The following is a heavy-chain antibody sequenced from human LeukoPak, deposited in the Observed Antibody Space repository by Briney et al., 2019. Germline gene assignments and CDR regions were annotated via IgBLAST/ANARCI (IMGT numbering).Heavy chain of an antibody. D-gene: IGHD6-13*01. CDR2: INHSGST. V-gene: IGHV4-34*01. CDR3: ALAAAGTRGGIDY. CDR1: GGSFSGYY. J-gene: IGHJ4*02. Sequence: PSETLSLTCAVYGGSFSGYYWSWIRQPPGKGLEWIGEINHSGSTNYNPSLKSRVTISVDTSKNQFSLKLSSVTAADTAVYYCALAAAGTRGGIDYWGQGTLVTASS.